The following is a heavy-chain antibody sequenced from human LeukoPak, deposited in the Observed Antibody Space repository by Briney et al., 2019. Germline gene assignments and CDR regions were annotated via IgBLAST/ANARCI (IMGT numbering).Heavy chain of an antibody. D-gene: IGHD4-11*01. CDR3: AGGLSLGYSNYWA. CDR1: GGSFSGYY. Sequence: SETLSLTCAVYGGSFSGYYWSWIRQPPGKGLEWIGEINHSGSTNYNPSLKSRVTISVDTSKNQFSLKLSSVTAADTAVYYCAGGLSLGYSNYWAWGQGTLVTVSS. V-gene: IGHV4-34*01. J-gene: IGHJ5*02. CDR2: INHSGST.